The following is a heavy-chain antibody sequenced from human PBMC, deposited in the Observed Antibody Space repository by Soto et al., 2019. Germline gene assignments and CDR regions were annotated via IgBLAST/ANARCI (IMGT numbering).Heavy chain of an antibody. V-gene: IGHV4-31*03. Sequence: QVQLQESGPGLVKPSQTLSLTCTVSGGSISSGGYYWSWIRQHPGKGLEWIGYIYYSGSNYYNPSLKSRVTISVDTSKNQFSLKLSSVTAADTAVYYCARTSARYSSGVDYWGQGTLVTVSS. CDR2: IYYSGSN. D-gene: IGHD6-19*01. J-gene: IGHJ4*02. CDR1: GGSISSGGYY. CDR3: ARTSARYSSGVDY.